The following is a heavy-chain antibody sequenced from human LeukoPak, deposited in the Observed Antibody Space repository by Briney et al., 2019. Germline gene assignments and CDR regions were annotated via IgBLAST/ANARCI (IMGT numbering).Heavy chain of an antibody. D-gene: IGHD5-18*01. V-gene: IGHV4-38-2*02. CDR1: GYSVSSPYY. CDR3: TRDRYSQGPPYYFDS. J-gene: IGHJ4*02. Sequence: SETLSLTCDVSGYSVSSPYYWGWIRQPPGKGLEWIGTIHSGSTFYNPSLRSRVTMSVDTSKNQFSLKLGSVTAADTAVYYCTRDRYSQGPPYYFDSWGQGTLVTVSS. CDR2: IHSGST.